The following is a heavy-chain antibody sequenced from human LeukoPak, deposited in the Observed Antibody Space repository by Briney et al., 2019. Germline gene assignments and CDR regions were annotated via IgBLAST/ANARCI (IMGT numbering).Heavy chain of an antibody. J-gene: IGHJ5*02. V-gene: IGHV1-2*02. D-gene: IGHD3-10*01. CDR3: ARDSGTTGEVKFDP. CDR2: INPNSGGT. Sequence: ASVKVSFKASGYTFTDYYMHWVRQAPGQGLDGMGWINPNSGGTNYVQKFQGRVTMTRDTSISTAYVELSRLRSDDTGVYYCARDSGTTGEVKFDPWGQGTLVSVSS. CDR1: GYTFTDYY.